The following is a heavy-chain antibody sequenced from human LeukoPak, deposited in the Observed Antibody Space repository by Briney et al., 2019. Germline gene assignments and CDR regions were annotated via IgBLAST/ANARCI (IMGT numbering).Heavy chain of an antibody. CDR1: GFTFSSCG. J-gene: IGHJ4*02. CDR2: IGPTGTDR. CDR3: ATETIGRHYDY. D-gene: IGHD1-14*01. V-gene: IGHV3-21*01. Sequence: GGSLRLSCAASGFTFSSCGFNWVRQAPGKGLEWVSSIGPTGTDRYYADSARGRFTISRDNAKNSMYLQMDSLRDEGTAVYYCATETIGRHYDYWGQGTLLTVSS.